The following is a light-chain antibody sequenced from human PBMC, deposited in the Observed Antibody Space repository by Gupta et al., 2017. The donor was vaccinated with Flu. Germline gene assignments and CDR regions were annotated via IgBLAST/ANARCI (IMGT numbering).Light chain of an antibody. J-gene: IGKJ2*01. CDR2: DAA. V-gene: IGKV3-11*01. Sequence: ERATLYCRVSKGVSSYLSWYQQKPGQAPRLLIYDAATRATGIPARFSGSGSWTDFTLTISSREPEDFAVFYCQQRSNRPPYTFGQGTKLQIK. CDR3: QQRSNRPPYT. CDR1: KGVSSY.